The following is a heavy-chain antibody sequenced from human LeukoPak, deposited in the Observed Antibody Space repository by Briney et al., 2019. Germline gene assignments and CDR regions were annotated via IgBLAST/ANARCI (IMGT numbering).Heavy chain of an antibody. D-gene: IGHD2-15*01. CDR3: ARGLRDPIVVVVAATDWFDP. J-gene: IGHJ5*02. V-gene: IGHV4-34*01. CDR1: GGSFSGYY. CDR2: INHSGST. Sequence: SETLSLTCAVYGGSFSGYYWSWIRQPPGKGLVWIGEINHSGSTNYNPSLESRVTISVDTSKNQFSLKLSSVTAADTAVYYCARGLRDPIVVVVAATDWFDPWGQGTLVTVSS.